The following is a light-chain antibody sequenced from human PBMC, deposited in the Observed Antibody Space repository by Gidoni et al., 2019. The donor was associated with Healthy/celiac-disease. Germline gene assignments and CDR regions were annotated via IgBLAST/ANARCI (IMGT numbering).Light chain of an antibody. Sequence: DIQMTQSPSSRSASVGDRVTITCRASQSISSYLNWYQQKPGKAPKLLIYAASSLQSGVPSRFSGSGSGTDFTLTISSLQPEDFATYYCQQSYSTPGVTFGPGTKVDIK. CDR3: QQSYSTPGVT. CDR1: QSISSY. CDR2: AAS. V-gene: IGKV1-39*01. J-gene: IGKJ3*01.